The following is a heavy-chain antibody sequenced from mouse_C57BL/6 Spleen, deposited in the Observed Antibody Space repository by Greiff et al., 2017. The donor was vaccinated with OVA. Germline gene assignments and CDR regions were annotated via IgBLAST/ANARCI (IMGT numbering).Heavy chain of an antibody. D-gene: IGHD2-12*01. J-gene: IGHJ3*01. CDR3: ARHRDYIAY. Sequence: EVKLMESGGDLVKPGGSLKLSCAASGFTFSSYGMSWVRQTPDKRLEWVATISSGGSYTYYPDSVKGRFTISRDNAKNTLYLQMSSLKSEDTAMYYCARHRDYIAYWGQGTLVTVSA. V-gene: IGHV5-6*01. CDR1: GFTFSSYG. CDR2: ISSGGSYT.